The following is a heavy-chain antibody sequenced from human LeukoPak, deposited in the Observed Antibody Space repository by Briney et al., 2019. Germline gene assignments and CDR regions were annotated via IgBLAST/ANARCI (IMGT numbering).Heavy chain of an antibody. J-gene: IGHJ4*02. CDR1: GYIFSSYY. V-gene: IGHV1-46*01. CDR3: ARDRRYDSSGYSLDY. Sequence: ASVKVSCKASGYIFSSYYMHWVRQAPGQGLEWMGIINSSGGSTNYAQKFQGRVTMTRDTSTSTVYMELSSLRSEDTAVYYRARDRRYDSSGYSLDYWGQGTLVTVSS. D-gene: IGHD3-22*01. CDR2: INSSGGST.